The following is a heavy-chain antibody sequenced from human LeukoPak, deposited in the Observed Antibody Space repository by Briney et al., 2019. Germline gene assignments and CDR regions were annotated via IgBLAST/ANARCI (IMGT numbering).Heavy chain of an antibody. D-gene: IGHD3-3*01. J-gene: IGHJ4*02. V-gene: IGHV1-2*02. CDR2: INPSSGGT. CDR3: ARADLYYDFSSGYFRPFHY. Sequence: ASGKVSCKASGYTFTGYYMHWVRQAPGQGLEWMGWINPSSGGTNYAQKFQGRVTMTRDTSISTAYMELSRLRSDDTAVYYCARADLYYDFSSGYFRPFHYWVQGTLVTVSS. CDR1: GYTFTGYY.